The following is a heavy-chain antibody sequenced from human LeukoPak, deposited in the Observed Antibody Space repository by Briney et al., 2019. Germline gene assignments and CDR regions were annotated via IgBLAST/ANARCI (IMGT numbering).Heavy chain of an antibody. CDR2: ISGSGGST. CDR1: GFTFSSYA. Sequence: GGSLRLSCAASGFTFSSYAMSWVRQAPGKGLEWASAISGSGGSTYYADSVKGRFTISRDNSKNTLYLQMNSLRAEDTAVYYCASQFWSGYYYYGMDVWGQGTTVTVSS. CDR3: ASQFWSGYYYYGMDV. J-gene: IGHJ6*02. V-gene: IGHV3-23*01. D-gene: IGHD3-3*01.